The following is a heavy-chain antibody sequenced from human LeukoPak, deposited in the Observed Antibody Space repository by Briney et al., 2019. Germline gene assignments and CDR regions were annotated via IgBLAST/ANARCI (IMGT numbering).Heavy chain of an antibody. CDR2: IYPGDSHT. J-gene: IGHJ5*02. CDR1: GYTFTTYW. Sequence: GESLKISCKGSGYTFTTYWIGWVRQMPGRGLEWMGIIYPGDSHTRYSPSFQGQVTMSVDKSISTAYLQWTSLKASDTAMYYCARRGDSWFDPWGQGTLVTVSS. V-gene: IGHV5-51*01. D-gene: IGHD3-16*01. CDR3: ARRGDSWFDP.